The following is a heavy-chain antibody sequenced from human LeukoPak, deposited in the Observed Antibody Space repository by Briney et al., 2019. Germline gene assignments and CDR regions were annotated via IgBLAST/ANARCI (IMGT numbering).Heavy chain of an antibody. J-gene: IGHJ4*02. CDR1: GFSFISYG. D-gene: IGHD4-17*01. Sequence: QPGGSLRLSCAASGFSFISYGMHWVRQAPGKGLEWVGVISDDGRSKDYADYVKGRFTISRDNSKDTLYLQMNSLRDEDTAVYYCAKRPSDYGDYVSYFDYWGQGTLVTVSS. CDR2: ISDDGRSK. V-gene: IGHV3-30*18. CDR3: AKRPSDYGDYVSYFDY.